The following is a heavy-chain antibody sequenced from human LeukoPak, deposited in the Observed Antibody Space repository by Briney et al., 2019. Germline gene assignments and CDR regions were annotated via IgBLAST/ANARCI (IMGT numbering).Heavy chain of an antibody. CDR1: GGSISGYY. CDR2: IYSSGNT. CDR3: AREVPDKAMVPL. J-gene: IGHJ4*02. V-gene: IGHV4-59*01. D-gene: IGHD5-18*01. Sequence: SETLSLTCTVSGGSISGYYWSWIRQPPGKGLEWIGYIYSSGNTNYNPSLKSRVTISVDTSKNQFSLKLSSVTAADTAVYYCAREVPDKAMVPLWGQGTLVTVSS.